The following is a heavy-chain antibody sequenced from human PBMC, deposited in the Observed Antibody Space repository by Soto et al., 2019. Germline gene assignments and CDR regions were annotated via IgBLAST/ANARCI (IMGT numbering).Heavy chain of an antibody. CDR2: IDPSDSQT. J-gene: IGHJ4*02. D-gene: IGHD3-22*01. CDR3: ARQIYDSDTGPNFQYYFDS. V-gene: IGHV5-10-1*01. Sequence: ESLKISCKGSGYSFAGYWITWVRQKPGKGLEWMGRIDPSDSQTYYSPSFRGHVTISVTKSITTVFLQWSSLRASDTAMYYCARQIYDSDTGPNFQYYFDSWGQGTPVTVS. CDR1: GYSFAGYW.